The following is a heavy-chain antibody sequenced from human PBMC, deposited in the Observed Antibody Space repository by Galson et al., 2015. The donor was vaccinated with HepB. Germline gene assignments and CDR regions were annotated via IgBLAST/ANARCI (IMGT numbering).Heavy chain of an antibody. Sequence: SVKVSCKASGYTFTGYYMHWVRPAPGQGLEWMGRINPNSGGADYAQRFDDRVTLTRDTSISTVYMELSGLRSDDTAVYYCARSFDYWGQGTLVTVSS. J-gene: IGHJ4*02. CDR2: INPNSGGA. CDR3: ARSFDY. V-gene: IGHV1-2*06. CDR1: GYTFTGYY.